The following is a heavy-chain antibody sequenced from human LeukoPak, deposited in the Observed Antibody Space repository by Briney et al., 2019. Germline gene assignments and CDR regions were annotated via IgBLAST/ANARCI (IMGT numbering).Heavy chain of an antibody. J-gene: IGHJ5*02. CDR3: IVFGDSNH. CDR1: GFTGSNNY. Sequence: GGSLRLSCAACGFTGSNNYMSWVRQAPGKGLEWVSAIHSSGGTYYADSVKGRFTISRDTSKNTLYLQINSLRVEDTAVYYCIVFGDSNHWGQGTLVTVSS. V-gene: IGHV3-53*01. CDR2: IHSSGGT. D-gene: IGHD4-17*01.